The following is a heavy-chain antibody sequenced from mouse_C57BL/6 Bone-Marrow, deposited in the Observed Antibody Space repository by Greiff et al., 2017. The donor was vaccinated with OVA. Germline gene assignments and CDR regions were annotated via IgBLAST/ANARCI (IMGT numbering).Heavy chain of an antibody. CDR3: ARGRLRRGFDY. V-gene: IGHV3-1*01. D-gene: IGHD2-4*01. CDR1: GYSITSGYD. J-gene: IGHJ2*01. Sequence: EVKLQESGPGMVKPSQSLSLTCTVTGYSITSGYDWHWIRHFPGNKLEWMGYISYSGSTNYNPSLKSRISITHDTSKNHFFLKLNSVTTEDTATYYCARGRLRRGFDYWGQGTTLTVSS. CDR2: ISYSGST.